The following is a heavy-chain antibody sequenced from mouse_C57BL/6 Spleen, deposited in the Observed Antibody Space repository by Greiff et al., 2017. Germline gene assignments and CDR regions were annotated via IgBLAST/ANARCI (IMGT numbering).Heavy chain of an antibody. CDR1: GYAFSSYW. CDR3: ARVDSSGYFFAY. D-gene: IGHD3-2*02. Sequence: VKVVESGAELVKPGASVKISCKASGYAFSSYWMNWVKQRPGKGLEWIGQIYPGDGDTNYNGKFKGKATLTADKSSSTAYMQLSSLTSEDSAVYFCARVDSSGYFFAYWGQGTLVTVSA. J-gene: IGHJ3*01. CDR2: IYPGDGDT. V-gene: IGHV1-80*01.